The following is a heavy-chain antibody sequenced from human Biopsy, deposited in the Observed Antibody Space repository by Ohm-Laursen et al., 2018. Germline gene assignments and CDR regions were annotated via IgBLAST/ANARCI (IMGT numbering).Heavy chain of an antibody. CDR2: LWYDGTNK. D-gene: IGHD1-1*01. CDR3: AIPTNARAGGAPFHI. Sequence: SLTLSRAASGSSFTIYGMHWVRHAPRKGLEWVAVLWYDGTNKYYADSVKGRFTITRDNSKNTLYLQMDSLRAEDTAMYYCAIPTNARAGGAPFHIWGQGTMVTVSS. J-gene: IGHJ3*02. CDR1: GSSFTIYG. V-gene: IGHV3-33*01.